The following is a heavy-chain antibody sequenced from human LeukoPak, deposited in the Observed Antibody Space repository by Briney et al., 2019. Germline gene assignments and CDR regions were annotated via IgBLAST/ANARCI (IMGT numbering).Heavy chain of an antibody. J-gene: IGHJ6*03. V-gene: IGHV3-30*02. CDR3: AKAPRVGPAAILDYYMDV. CDR1: GFTLSSYG. D-gene: IGHD2-2*02. CDR2: IRYDGSNK. Sequence: GSLRLSCAASGFTLSSYGMHWVRQAPGKGLEWVAFIRYDGSNKYYADSVKGRFTISRDNSKNTLYLQMNSLRAEDTAVYYCAKAPRVGPAAILDYYMDVWGKGTTVTVSS.